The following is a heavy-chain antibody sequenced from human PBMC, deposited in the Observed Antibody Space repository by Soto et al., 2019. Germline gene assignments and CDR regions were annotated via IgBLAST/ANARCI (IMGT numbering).Heavy chain of an antibody. CDR3: AREGDPMVRGVMGY. V-gene: IGHV3-74*01. CDR1: GFTFSSYW. D-gene: IGHD3-10*01. CDR2: INSDGSST. Sequence: GGSLRLSCAASGFTFSSYWMHWVRQAPGKGLVWVSRINSDGSSTSYADSVKGRFTISRDNAKNTLHLQMNSLRAEDTAVYYCAREGDPMVRGVMGYWGQGTLVTVYS. J-gene: IGHJ4*02.